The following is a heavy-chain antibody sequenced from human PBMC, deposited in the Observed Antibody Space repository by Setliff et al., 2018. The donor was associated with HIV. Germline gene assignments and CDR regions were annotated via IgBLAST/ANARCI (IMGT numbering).Heavy chain of an antibody. CDR1: GGSISSHY. J-gene: IGHJ3*02. Sequence: SETLSLTCTVPGGSISSHYWSWIRQSPGKGLEWIGSIYYSGSTNYNPFFRSRVSISVDTSKNQFSLKLSSVTSADRAVYYCARGGLRGPLFGVRPFDIWGQGTMVTVSS. CDR2: IYYSGST. D-gene: IGHD3-3*01. V-gene: IGHV4-59*11. CDR3: ARGGLRGPLFGVRPFDI.